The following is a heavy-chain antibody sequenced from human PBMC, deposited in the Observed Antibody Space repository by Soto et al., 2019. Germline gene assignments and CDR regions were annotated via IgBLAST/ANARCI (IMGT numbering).Heavy chain of an antibody. D-gene: IGHD3-10*02. J-gene: IGHJ6*02. CDR2: IYYSGST. V-gene: IGHV4-39*01. Sequence: QLQLQESGPGLVKPSETLSLTCTVSGGSMSSSSYYWGWIRQPPGKGLEWIGSIYYSGSTYYNPSLMSRVTLSVDTSKKQISLKLSSVVAADTAVYYCARRGTCSGSPSCGMDVWGQGTTVTVSS. CDR1: GGSMSSSSYY. CDR3: ARRGTCSGSPSCGMDV.